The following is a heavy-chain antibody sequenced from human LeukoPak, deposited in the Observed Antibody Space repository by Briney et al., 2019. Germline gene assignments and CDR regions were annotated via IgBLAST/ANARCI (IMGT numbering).Heavy chain of an antibody. V-gene: IGHV1-69*13. D-gene: IGHD3-3*01. CDR3: ARDSVGDIIIHGIDI. J-gene: IGHJ3*02. CDR2: IIPLLGTR. CDR1: GYTFSIYN. Sequence: SVKVSCKASGYTFSIYNMHWVRQAPGQGLEWMGGIIPLLGTRNYAQKFQDRVTITADESTNTAYMELSSLRSEDTAVYYCARDSVGDIIIHGIDIWGQGTMVTVSS.